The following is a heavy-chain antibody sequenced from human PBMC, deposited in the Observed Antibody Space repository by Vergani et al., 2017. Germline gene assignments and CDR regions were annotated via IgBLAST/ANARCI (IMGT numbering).Heavy chain of an antibody. V-gene: IGHV3-23*01. Sequence: VQLQESGPGLVKPSQTLSLTCTVSGGSMSPYYWNWVRQAPGKGLEWVSAISGSGGSTYYADSVKARFTISRDNSKNTLYLQMNSLRAEDTAVYYWAKDRLLAPPEAAAGPWGQGTLVTVSS. CDR2: ISGSGGST. CDR1: GGSMSPYY. CDR3: AKDRLLAPPEAAAGP. J-gene: IGHJ5*02. D-gene: IGHD6-13*01.